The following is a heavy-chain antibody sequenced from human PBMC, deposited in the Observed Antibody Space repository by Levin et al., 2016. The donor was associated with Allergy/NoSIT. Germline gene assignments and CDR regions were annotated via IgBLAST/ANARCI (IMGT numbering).Heavy chain of an antibody. J-gene: IGHJ4*02. CDR3: ARHTTNIVVVVD. D-gene: IGHD2-15*01. CDR2: IDPSDSYT. V-gene: IGHV5-10-1*01. Sequence: WIRQPPGKGLEWMGRIDPSDSYTNYSPSFQGHVTISADKSISTAYLQWSSLKASDTAMYYCARHTTNIVVVVDWGQGTLVTVSS.